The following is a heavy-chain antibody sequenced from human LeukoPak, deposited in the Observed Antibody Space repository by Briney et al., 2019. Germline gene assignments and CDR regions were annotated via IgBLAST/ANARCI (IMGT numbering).Heavy chain of an antibody. D-gene: IGHD5-18*01. Sequence: GASVKVSCKASGYTFTSYGISWVRQAPGQGLEWMGWISAYNGNTNYAQKLQGRVTMTTDTSTSTAYMELRSLRSDDTAVYYGARVGYSYGYYYGMDVWGQGTTVTVSS. CDR1: GYTFTSYG. CDR3: ARVGYSYGYYYGMDV. CDR2: ISAYNGNT. J-gene: IGHJ6*02. V-gene: IGHV1-18*01.